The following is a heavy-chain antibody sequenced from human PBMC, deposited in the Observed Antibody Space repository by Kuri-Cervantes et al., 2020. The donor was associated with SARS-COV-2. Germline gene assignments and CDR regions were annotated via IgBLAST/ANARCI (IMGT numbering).Heavy chain of an antibody. CDR1: GYSISSGYY. Sequence: SETLSLTCAVSGYSISSGYYWGWIRQPPGKGLEWIGSIYHSGSTYYNPSLKSRVTISVDTSKNQFSLKLSSVTAADTAVYYCARIVRARLLYGDAFDIWGQGTMVTVSS. J-gene: IGHJ3*02. CDR3: ARIVRARLLYGDAFDI. V-gene: IGHV4-38-2*01. D-gene: IGHD2-2*02. CDR2: IYHSGST.